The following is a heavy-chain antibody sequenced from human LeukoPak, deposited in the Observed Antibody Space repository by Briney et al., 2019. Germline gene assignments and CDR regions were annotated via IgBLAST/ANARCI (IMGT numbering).Heavy chain of an antibody. V-gene: IGHV3-15*01. Sequence: GGSLRLSCVAPGFTFSDAWVNSGCQAPGKGLEWVGRIKRKADGGPTDYAAPVKGRFTISRDDSKDTLYLQMNSLKTEDTAMYYCTTNDAFDIWGQGTMVTVSS. CDR3: TTNDAFDI. CDR2: IKRKADGGPT. J-gene: IGHJ3*02. CDR1: GFTFSDAW.